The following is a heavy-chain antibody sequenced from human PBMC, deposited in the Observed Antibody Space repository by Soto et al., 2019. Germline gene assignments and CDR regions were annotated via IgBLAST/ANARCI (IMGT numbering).Heavy chain of an antibody. CDR1: GGTFSSYA. V-gene: IGHV1-69*01. CDR3: ARGAYCGGDCYSDYYYYGMDV. J-gene: IGHJ6*02. Sequence: QVQLVQSGAEVKKPGSSVKVSCKASGGTFSSYAISWVRQAPGQGLEWMGGIIPIFGTANYAQKFQGRVTITADESTSTAYMEPSRVRSEDTAVYYCARGAYCGGDCYSDYYYYGMDVWGQGTTVTVSS. CDR2: IIPIFGTA. D-gene: IGHD2-21*02.